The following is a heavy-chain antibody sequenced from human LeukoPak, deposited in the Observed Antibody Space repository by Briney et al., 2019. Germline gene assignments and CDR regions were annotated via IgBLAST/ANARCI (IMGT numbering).Heavy chain of an antibody. J-gene: IGHJ5*02. CDR1: GFTFSSYA. V-gene: IGHV3-23*01. D-gene: IGHD2-2*01. CDR3: AKGVVPAANYNWFDP. Sequence: GGSLRLSCAASGFTFSSYAMSWVRQAPGKGLEWVSAISGSGGSTYCADSVKGRFTISRDNSKNTLYLQMNSLRAEDTAVYYCAKGVVPAANYNWFDPWGQGTLVTVSS. CDR2: ISGSGGST.